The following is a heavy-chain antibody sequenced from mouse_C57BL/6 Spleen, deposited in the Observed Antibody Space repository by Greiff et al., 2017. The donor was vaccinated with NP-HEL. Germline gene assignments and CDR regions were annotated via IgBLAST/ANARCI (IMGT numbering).Heavy chain of an antibody. D-gene: IGHD1-1*01. Sequence: VQLQQSGAELVKPGASVKLSCKASGYTFTSYWMHWVKQRPGQGLEWLGMIHPNSGSTNYNEKFKSKATLTVDQSSRTAYMQLSSLTSEDSAFEYCYSVVAEDWYFDVWGTGTTVTVSS. CDR2: IHPNSGST. J-gene: IGHJ1*03. V-gene: IGHV1-64*01. CDR1: GYTFTSYW. CDR3: YSVVAEDWYFDV.